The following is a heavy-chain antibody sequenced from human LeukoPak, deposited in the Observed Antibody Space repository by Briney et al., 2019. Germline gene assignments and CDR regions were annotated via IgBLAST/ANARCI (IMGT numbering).Heavy chain of an antibody. Sequence: ASVKVSCKASGYTFTSYAMNWVRQAPGQGLEWMGWINTNTGNPTYAQGFTGRFVFSLDTSVSTAYLQISSLKAEDTAVYYCARDRRDSSGYYYDWFDPWGQGTLVTVSS. CDR2: INTNTGNP. J-gene: IGHJ5*02. D-gene: IGHD3-22*01. V-gene: IGHV7-4-1*02. CDR3: ARDRRDSSGYYYDWFDP. CDR1: GYTFTSYA.